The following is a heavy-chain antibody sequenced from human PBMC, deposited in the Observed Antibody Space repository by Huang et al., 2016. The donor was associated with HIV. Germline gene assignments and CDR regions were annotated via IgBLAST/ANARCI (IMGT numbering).Heavy chain of an antibody. J-gene: IGHJ3*02. CDR2: IYYRGST. Sequence: QLQLQGSGPGLVKPSETLSLTCTVSGGSITSRSYYWGWIRQPPGKGRAWVGSIYYRGSTDYNPSLKSRVTGSVDTSKNQFSLKLSSVTAADTAVYYCARHFSYYDSSGYTPWDAFDIWGQGTMVTVSS. V-gene: IGHV4-39*01. CDR3: ARHFSYYDSSGYTPWDAFDI. CDR1: GGSITSRSYY. D-gene: IGHD3-22*01.